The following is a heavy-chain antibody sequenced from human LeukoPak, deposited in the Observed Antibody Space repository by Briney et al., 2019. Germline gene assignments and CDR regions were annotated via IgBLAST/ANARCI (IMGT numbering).Heavy chain of an antibody. CDR2: INHSGST. D-gene: IGHD6-6*01. V-gene: IGHV4-34*01. Sequence: SETLSLTCTVSGGSISGYYWSWIRQPPGKGLEWIGEINHSGSTNYNPSLKSRVTISVDTSKNQFSLKLSSVTAADTAVYYCARRANSSSLGGVDYWGQGTLVTVSS. CDR1: GGSISGYY. CDR3: ARRANSSSLGGVDY. J-gene: IGHJ4*02.